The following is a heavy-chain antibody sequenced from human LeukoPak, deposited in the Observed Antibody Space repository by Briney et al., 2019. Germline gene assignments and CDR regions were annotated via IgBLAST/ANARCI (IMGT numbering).Heavy chain of an antibody. J-gene: IGHJ6*02. CDR1: GFTFSSYS. Sequence: GGSLRLSCAASGFTFSSYSMDWVRQAPGKGLEWVSYISSSGSTIYYADSVKGRFTISRDNAKNSLYLQMNSLRAEDTAVYYCARQTELQQHIYYYYGMDVWGQGTTVTVSS. CDR2: ISSSGSTI. CDR3: ARQTELQQHIYYYYGMDV. D-gene: IGHD4-11*01. V-gene: IGHV3-48*04.